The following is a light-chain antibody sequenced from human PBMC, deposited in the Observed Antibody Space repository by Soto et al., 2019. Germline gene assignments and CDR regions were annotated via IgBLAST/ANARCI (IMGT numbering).Light chain of an antibody. CDR2: DAS. J-gene: IGKJ1*01. CDR1: QSVSNW. Sequence: QMTQPPSTLTASEGDRVTITCRASQSVSNWLAWYQQKSGKAPKLLIYDASSLQSGVPSRFSGSGSGTEFALTISSLQPDDFATYYCQQYYSYWTFGQGTKVDIK. CDR3: QQYYSYWT. V-gene: IGKV1-5*01.